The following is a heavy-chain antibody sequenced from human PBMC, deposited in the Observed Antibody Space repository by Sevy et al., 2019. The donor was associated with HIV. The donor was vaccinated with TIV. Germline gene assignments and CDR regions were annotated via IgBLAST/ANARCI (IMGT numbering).Heavy chain of an antibody. CDR1: GFTFGDYA. Sequence: GGSLRLSCTASGFTFGDYAMSWFRQAPGKGLEWVGFIRSKAYGGTTEYAASVKGRFTISRDDSKSIAYLQMNSLKTEDTAVYYCTRAEYVLRSSGYYYYGMDVWGQGTTVTVSS. D-gene: IGHD3-3*01. J-gene: IGHJ6*02. CDR3: TRAEYVLRSSGYYYYGMDV. CDR2: IRSKAYGGTT. V-gene: IGHV3-49*03.